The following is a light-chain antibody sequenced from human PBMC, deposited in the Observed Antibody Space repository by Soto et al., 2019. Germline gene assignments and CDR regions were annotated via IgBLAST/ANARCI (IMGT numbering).Light chain of an antibody. CDR1: SGHSSYA. Sequence: QLVLTQSPSASASLGASVKLTCTLSSGHSSYAIAWHQQQPEKGPRYLMKLNSDGSHSKGDGIPDCFSGSSSGAERYLTISRLQSEDEADYYCQTWGTGIHWVFGGGTKLTVL. CDR2: LNSDGSH. J-gene: IGLJ3*02. V-gene: IGLV4-69*01. CDR3: QTWGTGIHWV.